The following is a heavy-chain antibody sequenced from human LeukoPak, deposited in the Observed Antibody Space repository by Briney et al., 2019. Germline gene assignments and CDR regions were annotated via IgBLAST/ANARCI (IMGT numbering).Heavy chain of an antibody. CDR3: ARDYHQGPAMDV. Sequence: GRSLRLSCAASGFTFSSYSMNWVRQAPGKGLEWVSSISSSSSYIYYADSVKGRFTISRDNAKNSLYLQMNSLRAEDTAVYYCARDYHQGPAMDVWGKGTTVTVSS. CDR2: ISSSSSYI. D-gene: IGHD3-16*02. J-gene: IGHJ6*03. V-gene: IGHV3-21*01. CDR1: GFTFSSYS.